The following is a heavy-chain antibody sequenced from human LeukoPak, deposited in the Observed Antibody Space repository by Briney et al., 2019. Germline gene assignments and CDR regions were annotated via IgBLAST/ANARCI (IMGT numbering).Heavy chain of an antibody. J-gene: IGHJ4*02. D-gene: IGHD5-18*01. CDR3: ARGSGYNYGFPDY. V-gene: IGHV3-53*01. CDR1: GFTVNNNY. Sequence: PGGSLRLSCAASGFTVNNNYMSWVRQAPGKGLEWVSVIYSSDITYYADSVKGRFTISRDNSKNTLYLQMNSLRAEDTAVYYCARGSGYNYGFPDYWGQGTLVTVSS. CDR2: IYSSDIT.